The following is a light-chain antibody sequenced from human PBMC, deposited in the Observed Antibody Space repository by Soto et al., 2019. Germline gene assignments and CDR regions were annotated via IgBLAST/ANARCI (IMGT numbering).Light chain of an antibody. CDR1: SSNVGKNF. J-gene: IGLJ2*01. V-gene: IGLV1-51*01. CDR2: DNQ. CDR3: GTWDSSLTIGVI. Sequence: QSVLTQPPSVSAAPGQKVTISCSGSSSNVGKNFVSWYQHVPGKAPKLLIYDNQKRPSGIPDRFSASKSGTSATLDITGLHTGDEADSYCGTWDSSLTIGVIFGGGTKLTVL.